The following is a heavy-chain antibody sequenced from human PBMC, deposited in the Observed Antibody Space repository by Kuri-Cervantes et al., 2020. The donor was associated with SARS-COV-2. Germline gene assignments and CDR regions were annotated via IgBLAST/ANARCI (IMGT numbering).Heavy chain of an antibody. CDR3: ARHGTGYDFWSGYYGEDY. CDR1: GGSISSHY. J-gene: IGHJ4*02. Sequence: SETLSLTCTVSGGSISSHYWSWIRQPAGKGLEWIGRIYSSGSTNYNPSLKSRVTMSVDTSKNQFSLKLSSVTAADTAVYYCARHGTGYDFWSGYYGEDYWGQGTLVTVSS. V-gene: IGHV4-4*07. CDR2: IYSSGST. D-gene: IGHD3-3*01.